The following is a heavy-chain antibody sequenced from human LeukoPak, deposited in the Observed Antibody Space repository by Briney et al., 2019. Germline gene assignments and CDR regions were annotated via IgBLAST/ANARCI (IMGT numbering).Heavy chain of an antibody. V-gene: IGHV3-30-3*01. CDR1: GFTFSSYA. CDR3: ARDLRPDGSGSEHDY. Sequence: GGSLRLSCAASGFTFSSYAMHWVRQAPGKGLEWVAVISYDGSNKYYADSVKGRFTISRDNSENTLYLQMNSLRAEDTAVYYCARDLRPDGSGSEHDYWGQGTLVTVSS. D-gene: IGHD3-10*01. CDR2: ISYDGSNK. J-gene: IGHJ4*02.